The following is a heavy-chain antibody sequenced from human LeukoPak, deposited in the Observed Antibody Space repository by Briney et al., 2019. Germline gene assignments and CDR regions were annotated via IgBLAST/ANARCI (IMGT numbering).Heavy chain of an antibody. V-gene: IGHV3-30*04. CDR1: GFTFSSYA. CDR3: ARDRGLISAADYFDY. CDR2: ISYDGSIE. J-gene: IGHJ4*02. D-gene: IGHD6-13*01. Sequence: WGSLRLSCAASGFTFSSYAMHWVRQAPGKGLEWVAVISYDGSIEAYADSVRGRFTVSRDKSKNTLYLQMNSLRVEDTAVYSCARDRGLISAADYFDYWGQGTLVTVSS.